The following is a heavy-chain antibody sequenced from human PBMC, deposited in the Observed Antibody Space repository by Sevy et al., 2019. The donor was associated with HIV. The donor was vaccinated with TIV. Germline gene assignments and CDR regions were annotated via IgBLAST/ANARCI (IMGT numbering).Heavy chain of an antibody. CDR2: IMPGGIT. CDR1: GGSFSGYY. Sequence: PSETLSLTCAVYGGSFSGYYWTWIRQPPGKGLEWIGEIMPGGITNYNPSLKSRVTISIDTSKNQFSLKVKSVTAADTAIYYCARGQWEHPFWGQGTQVTVSS. J-gene: IGHJ4*02. V-gene: IGHV4-34*01. D-gene: IGHD1-26*01. CDR3: ARGQWEHPF.